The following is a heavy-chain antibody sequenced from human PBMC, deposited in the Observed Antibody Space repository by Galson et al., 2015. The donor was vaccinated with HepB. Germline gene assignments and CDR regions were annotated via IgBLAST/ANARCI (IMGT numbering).Heavy chain of an antibody. CDR2: ISSSSGTK. CDR3: AKDGAAYSSSPKHFDS. Sequence: SLRLSCAASGFSFSSYSMNWVRQAPGKGLEWVSHISSSSGTKYYADSVKGRFTISRDNAKNSLYLQMNTLRAEDTAVYYCAKDGAAYSSSPKHFDSWGQGTLVTVSS. CDR1: GFSFSSYS. D-gene: IGHD6-13*01. J-gene: IGHJ4*02. V-gene: IGHV3-48*01.